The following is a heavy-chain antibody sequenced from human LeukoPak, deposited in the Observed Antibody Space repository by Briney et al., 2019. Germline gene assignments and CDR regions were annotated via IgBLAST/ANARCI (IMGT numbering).Heavy chain of an antibody. CDR3: ARVAHKTLDYYYYYMDV. CDR1: GYTFTGYY. V-gene: IGHV1-2*02. Sequence: ASVKVSCKASGYTFTGYYMHWVRQAPGQGLEWMGWINPNSGGTNYAQKFQGRVTMTRDTSISTAYMELSRLRSDDTAVYYCARVAHKTLDYYYYYMDVWGKGTTVTVSS. J-gene: IGHJ6*03. D-gene: IGHD3-16*01. CDR2: INPNSGGT.